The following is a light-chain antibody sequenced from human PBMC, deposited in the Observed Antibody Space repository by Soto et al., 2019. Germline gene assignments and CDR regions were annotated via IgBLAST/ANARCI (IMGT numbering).Light chain of an antibody. Sequence: QSVLTQPPSVSGAPGQRVIISCTGSSSNIGAGRDVHWYRQFPGEAPKFLISDSNHRPSGVPDRFSVSKSGASASLAITGLRAEDEGDYFCQSYGTSLSGLYVFGTGTNVTVL. CDR3: QSYGTSLSGLYV. CDR1: SSNIGAGRD. CDR2: DSN. J-gene: IGLJ1*01. V-gene: IGLV1-40*01.